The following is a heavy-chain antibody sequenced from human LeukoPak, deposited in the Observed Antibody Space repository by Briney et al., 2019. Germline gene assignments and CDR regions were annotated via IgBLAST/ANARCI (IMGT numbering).Heavy chain of an antibody. J-gene: IGHJ4*02. Sequence: GASVKVSCKASGYTFTSYGISWVRQAPGQGLEWMGWISAYNGNTNYAQKLQGRVTMTTDTSTSTAYMELRSLRSDDTAVYYCAGTRIVVVTATEFDYWGQGTLVTVSS. CDR2: ISAYNGNT. V-gene: IGHV1-18*01. CDR1: GYTFTSYG. CDR3: AGTRIVVVTATEFDY. D-gene: IGHD2-21*02.